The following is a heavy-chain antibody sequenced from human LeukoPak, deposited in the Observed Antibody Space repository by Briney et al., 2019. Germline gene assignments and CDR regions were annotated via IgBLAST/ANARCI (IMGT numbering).Heavy chain of an antibody. V-gene: IGHV1-2*02. J-gene: IGHJ4*02. Sequence: SVKVSCKASGYTFTGYFMHWVRQAPGQGLEWMGWINPDSGGTNYAQKFQGRVTMTRDTSISTAYMELSRLRSDDTAVYYCARFSGSSKFDYWGQGTLVTVSS. CDR3: ARFSGSSKFDY. CDR2: INPDSGGT. D-gene: IGHD1-26*01. CDR1: GYTFTGYF.